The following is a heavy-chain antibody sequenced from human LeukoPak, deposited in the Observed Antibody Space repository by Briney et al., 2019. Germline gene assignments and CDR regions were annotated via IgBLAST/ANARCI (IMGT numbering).Heavy chain of an antibody. CDR2: IFHTGTT. V-gene: IGHV4-59*08. J-gene: IGHJ4*02. D-gene: IGHD2-21*01. CDR1: GGSISTYY. CDR3: ARTYCGTNACPFDH. Sequence: SDTLSLTCTVSGGSISTYYWSWIRQPPGKGLEGLGFIFHTGTTNYSAYLTSRVTISVDTSKNQFSLKLSSVTAADTAIYYCARTYCGTNACPFDHWGQGNLVTVYS.